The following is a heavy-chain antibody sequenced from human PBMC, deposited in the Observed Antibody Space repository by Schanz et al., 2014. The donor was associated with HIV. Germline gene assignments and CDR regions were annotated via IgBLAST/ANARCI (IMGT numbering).Heavy chain of an antibody. CDR1: GFTFDDYA. V-gene: IGHV3-21*01. CDR3: ARGEQQLPN. Sequence: EVQLVESGGGLVQPGRSLRLSCAVSGFTFDDYAMHWVRQAPGKGLEWVSSISSSSTYKDYADSVKGRFTISRDNAKNSLYLQMNSLKAEDTAVYYCARGEQQLPNWGQGTLVTVSS. CDR2: ISSSSTYK. J-gene: IGHJ4*02. D-gene: IGHD6-13*01.